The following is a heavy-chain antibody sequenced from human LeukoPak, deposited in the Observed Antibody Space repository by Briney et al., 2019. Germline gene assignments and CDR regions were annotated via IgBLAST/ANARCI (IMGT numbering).Heavy chain of an antibody. CDR2: INSDGSST. Sequence: GGSLRLSCAASGFTFSTYWMHWVRQVSGKGLVWVSRINSDGSSTSYADSVKGRFTISRDNAKNTLYLQMNSLRAEDTAVYYCARGSDSMLKDYWGQGTLVTVSS. J-gene: IGHJ4*02. CDR1: GFTFSTYW. D-gene: IGHD2/OR15-2a*01. V-gene: IGHV3-74*01. CDR3: ARGSDSMLKDY.